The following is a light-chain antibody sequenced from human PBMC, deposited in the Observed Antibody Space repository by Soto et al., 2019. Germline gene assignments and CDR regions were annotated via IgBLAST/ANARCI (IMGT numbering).Light chain of an antibody. Sequence: QAVVTQSSSASASLGSSVKLTCTLSSGHSNYIIAWHQRQPGKAPRYMMRLEGNGNYNKGSGVPDRFSGSSSGTDRYLTISNLQSEDEAEYYCETWDGNIRVFGGGTKLTVL. CDR3: ETWDGNIRV. V-gene: IGLV4-60*03. CDR2: LEGNGNY. CDR1: SGHSNYI. J-gene: IGLJ3*02.